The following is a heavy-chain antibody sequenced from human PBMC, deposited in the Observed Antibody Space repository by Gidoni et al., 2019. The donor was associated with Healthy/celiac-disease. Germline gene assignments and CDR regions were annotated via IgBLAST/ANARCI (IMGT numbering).Heavy chain of an antibody. CDR2: ISGSGGST. Sequence: EVQLLEPGGGLVQPGGSLRLSCAASGFTFSSYAMSWVRQAPGKGLEWVSDISGSGGSTYYEDSVKGRFTISRDNSKNTLYLQMNSLRAEDTAVYYCAKGINYYDSSAIVDYWGQGTLVTVSS. CDR3: AKGINYYDSSAIVDY. V-gene: IGHV3-23*01. CDR1: GFTFSSYA. D-gene: IGHD3-22*01. J-gene: IGHJ4*02.